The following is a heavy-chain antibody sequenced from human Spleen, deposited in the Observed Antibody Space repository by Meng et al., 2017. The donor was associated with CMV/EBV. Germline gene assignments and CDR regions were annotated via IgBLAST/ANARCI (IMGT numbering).Heavy chain of an antibody. Sequence: SETLSLTCTVSGGSSRTKDDYWGWIRQPPGKGLEWIGSIYYSESTFYDPSLKSRVTISVDTSKSQFSLNLSSVTAADTGVYYCARSGESRSWYSSFDYWGQGKLVTVSS. CDR1: GGSSRTKDDY. CDR2: IYYSEST. V-gene: IGHV4-39*01. J-gene: IGHJ4*02. D-gene: IGHD6-13*01. CDR3: ARSGESRSWYSSFDY.